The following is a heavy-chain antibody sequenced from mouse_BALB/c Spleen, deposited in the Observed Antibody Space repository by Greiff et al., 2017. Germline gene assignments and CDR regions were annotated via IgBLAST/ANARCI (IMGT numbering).Heavy chain of an antibody. Sequence: VQLQESGPDLVAPSQSLSITCTVSGFSLTSYGVHWVRQPPGKGLEWLVVIWSDGSTTYNSALKSRLSISKDNSKSQVFLKMNSLQTDDTAMYYCARHPFDYYAMDYWGQGTSVTVSS. V-gene: IGHV2-6-2*01. CDR1: GFSLTSYG. CDR2: IWSDGST. J-gene: IGHJ4*01. CDR3: ARHPFDYYAMDY.